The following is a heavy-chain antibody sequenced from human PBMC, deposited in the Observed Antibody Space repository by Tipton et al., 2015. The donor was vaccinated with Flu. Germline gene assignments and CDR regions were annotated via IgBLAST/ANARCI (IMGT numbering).Heavy chain of an antibody. V-gene: IGHV4-39*01. CDR2: IYYSGST. CDR1: GGSISSTSYY. Sequence: TLSLTCTVSGGSISSTSYYWGWIRQPPGKGLEWIGNIYYSGSTYYNPSLMSRVTISVDTSKHQFSLGLTSVTAADTAVYYCAAALWSGNSSDVFDIWGQGTLATVSS. D-gene: IGHD3-3*01. J-gene: IGHJ3*02. CDR3: AAALWSGNSSDVFDI.